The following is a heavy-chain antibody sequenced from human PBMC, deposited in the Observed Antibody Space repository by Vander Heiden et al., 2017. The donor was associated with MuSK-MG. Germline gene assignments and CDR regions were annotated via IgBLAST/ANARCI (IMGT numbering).Heavy chain of an antibody. J-gene: IGHJ3*01. D-gene: IGHD1-1*01. Sequence: QVQLQESGPGLVKPSETLSLTCTVSGGSMSSYYWTWIRQPPGKGLEWIAYILYSGRTRNNPALTSRVSMSVDTSKNQFSLKLSTVTAADTAVYYCARQDHLNAGGAFDVWGQGTVVTVSS. CDR3: ARQDHLNAGGAFDV. V-gene: IGHV4-59*08. CDR2: ILYSGRT. CDR1: GGSMSSYY.